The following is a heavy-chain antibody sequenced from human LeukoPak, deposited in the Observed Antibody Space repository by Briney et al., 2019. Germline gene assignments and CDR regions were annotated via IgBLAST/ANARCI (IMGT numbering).Heavy chain of an antibody. J-gene: IGHJ4*02. D-gene: IGHD1-7*01. CDR1: GGSISGGSYY. CDR2: IYTSGST. CDR3: ARDKGNYDYFDY. Sequence: SQTLSLTCTVSGGSISGGSYYWSWIRQPAGKGLEWIGRIYTSGSTNYNPSLESRVTISVDTSKNQFSLKLSSVTAADTAVYYCARDKGNYDYFDYWGQGTLVTVSS. V-gene: IGHV4-61*02.